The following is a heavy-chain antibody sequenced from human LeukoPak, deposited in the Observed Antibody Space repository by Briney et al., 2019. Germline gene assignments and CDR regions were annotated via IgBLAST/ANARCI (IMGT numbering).Heavy chain of an antibody. CDR3: AREGQWLRN. Sequence: PSETLSLTCAVYGGSFSGYYWSWIRNPQGRGLEWMGEINHSGSTKYNPSLKSRVTISLHTSKNQFSLKLSSVTAADTAVYYCAREGQWLRNWGQGTLVTVSS. V-gene: IGHV4-34*01. CDR2: INHSGST. J-gene: IGHJ4*02. D-gene: IGHD6-19*01. CDR1: GGSFSGYY.